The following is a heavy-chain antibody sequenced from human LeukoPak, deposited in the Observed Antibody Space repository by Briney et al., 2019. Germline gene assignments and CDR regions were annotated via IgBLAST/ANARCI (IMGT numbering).Heavy chain of an antibody. CDR3: ARASGSYETYFDY. CDR1: GFTFSSYS. CDR2: ISSRRSYI. Sequence: GGSLRLSCAASGFTFSSYSMNWVRQAPGKGLEWVSSISSRRSYIYYADSVKGRFTISRDNAKNSLYLQMNSLRAEDTAVYYCARASGSYETYFDYWGQGTLVTVSS. J-gene: IGHJ4*02. V-gene: IGHV3-21*04. D-gene: IGHD1-26*01.